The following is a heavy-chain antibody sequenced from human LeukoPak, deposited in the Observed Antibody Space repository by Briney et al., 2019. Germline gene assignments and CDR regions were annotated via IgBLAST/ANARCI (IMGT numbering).Heavy chain of an antibody. D-gene: IGHD6-19*01. J-gene: IGHJ6*03. V-gene: IGHV3-30*02. Sequence: GGSLRLSCAASGFTFSSYGMHWVRQAPGKGLEWVAFIRYDGSNKYYADSEKGRFTISRDNSKNTLYLQMNSLRAEDTAVYYCAKGTGYSSGWHWHYYYYMDVWGKGTTVTISS. CDR2: IRYDGSNK. CDR1: GFTFSSYG. CDR3: AKGTGYSSGWHWHYYYYMDV.